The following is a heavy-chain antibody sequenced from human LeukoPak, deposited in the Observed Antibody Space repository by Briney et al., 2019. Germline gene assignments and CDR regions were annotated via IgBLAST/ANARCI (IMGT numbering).Heavy chain of an antibody. CDR2: ISSSGSTI. J-gene: IGHJ4*02. D-gene: IGHD5-18*01. CDR1: GFTFSSYE. CDR3: AREGYSYDIDY. Sequence: GGSLRLSCAASGFTFSSYEMNWARQAPGKGLEWVSYISSSGSTIYYADSVKGRFTISRDNAKNSLYLQMNSLRAEDTAVYYCAREGYSYDIDYWGQGTLVTVSS. V-gene: IGHV3-48*03.